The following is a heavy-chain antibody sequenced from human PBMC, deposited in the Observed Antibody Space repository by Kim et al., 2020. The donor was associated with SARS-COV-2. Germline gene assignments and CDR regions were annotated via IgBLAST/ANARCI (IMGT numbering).Heavy chain of an antibody. J-gene: IGHJ4*02. CDR2: TYYKSKWNN. V-gene: IGHV6-1*01. CDR3: ARGWVREHFDY. D-gene: IGHD5-12*01. Sequence: SQTLSLTCAISGDIVSIESGGWNWIRQSPSGGLEWLGRTYYKSKWNNDYAPSVRSRIIINADTSKNQFSLQLNGLTPEDTAVYYCARGWVREHFDYWGQGILVTVSS. CDR1: GDIVSIESGG.